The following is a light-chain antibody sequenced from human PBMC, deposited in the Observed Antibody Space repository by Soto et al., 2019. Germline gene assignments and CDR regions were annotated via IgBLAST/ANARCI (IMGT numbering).Light chain of an antibody. CDR1: QGISNN. J-gene: IGKJ1*01. CDR3: QKYDSAPLT. V-gene: IGKV1-27*01. Sequence: DIQMTQSPASLSPSVGDRVTITCRASQGISNNLAWYQQKPGKVPKLLIYGASTLQSGVPSRFSGSRSGTDFTLTINSLQPEDVGTYYCQKYDSAPLTFGQGTKVEFK. CDR2: GAS.